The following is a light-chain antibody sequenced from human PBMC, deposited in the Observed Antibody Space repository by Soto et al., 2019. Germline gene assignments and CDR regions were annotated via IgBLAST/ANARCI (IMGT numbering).Light chain of an antibody. V-gene: IGKV3-15*01. Sequence: EIVMTQSPATLSVSPGERATLSCRASQSVSSNLAWYQQKPGQAPRLLIYGASTRATGIPARFSGSGSGTEFTLTISSLQSEDFALYYCQQYDVWPLTFGGGTKVEIK. CDR1: QSVSSN. J-gene: IGKJ4*01. CDR2: GAS. CDR3: QQYDVWPLT.